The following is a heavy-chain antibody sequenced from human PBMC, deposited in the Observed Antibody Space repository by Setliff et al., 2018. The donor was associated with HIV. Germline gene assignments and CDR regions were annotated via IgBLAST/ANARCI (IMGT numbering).Heavy chain of an antibody. Sequence: GGSLRLSCAASGFTFSNSAMHWVRQAPGKGLEWVSYITGSSSYTNYADSVKGRFTISRDNAKNSLYLQMNSLRAEDTAVYYCARVMIGYSGYDAFDYWGQGTLVTVSS. J-gene: IGHJ4*02. CDR2: ITGSSSYT. CDR3: ARVMIGYSGYDAFDY. CDR1: GFTFSNSA. V-gene: IGHV3-11*05. D-gene: IGHD5-12*01.